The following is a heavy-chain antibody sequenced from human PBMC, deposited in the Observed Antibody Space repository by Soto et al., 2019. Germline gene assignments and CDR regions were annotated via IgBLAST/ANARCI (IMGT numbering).Heavy chain of an antibody. V-gene: IGHV6-1*01. D-gene: IGHD2-15*01. J-gene: IGHJ3*01. CDR1: GDSVSTNSAT. CDR3: ASAAVAFDAYDL. Sequence: QIQLQQSGPGLVKPSQTLSLTCVISGDSVSTNSATWNWIRQSPSRGLEWLGRTSLRSEWYNEYAVSVKSRIAIRPDKSRNLFSLHLSSVTPEDTAVYFCASAAVAFDAYDLWGQGTVVTVSS. CDR2: TSLRSEWYN.